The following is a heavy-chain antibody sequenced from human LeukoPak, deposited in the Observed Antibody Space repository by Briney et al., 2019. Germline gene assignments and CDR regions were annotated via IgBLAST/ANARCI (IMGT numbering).Heavy chain of an antibody. CDR1: GYTFTGYY. Sequence: ASVKVSCKASGYTFTGYYMHWVRQAPGQGLEWMGWINPNSGGTNYAQKFQGRITMTRDTSISTAYMELTLLRSDDPAVYYCDRVRGTSHEYYYYGREVWGKGTTVTVSS. V-gene: IGHV1-2*02. D-gene: IGHD3-10*01. J-gene: IGHJ6*04. CDR2: INPNSGGT. CDR3: DRVRGTSHEYYYYGREV.